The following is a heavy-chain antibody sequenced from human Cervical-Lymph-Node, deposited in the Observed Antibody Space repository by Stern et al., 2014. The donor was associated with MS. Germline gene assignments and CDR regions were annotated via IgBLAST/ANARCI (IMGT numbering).Heavy chain of an antibody. J-gene: IGHJ5*02. CDR2: IYPGDSDT. CDR3: ARLQHIGDYYWFDP. V-gene: IGHV5-51*03. Sequence: VQLVQSGAEVKKPGESLKISCQYTFTNDWIGWVRQMPGKGLEYMGIIYPGDSDTRYSPSFQGQVTFSADKSISTAYLQWSSLKASDTAMYFCARLQHIGDYYWFDPWGQGTLLTVSS. D-gene: IGHD2-21*01. CDR1: YTFTNDW.